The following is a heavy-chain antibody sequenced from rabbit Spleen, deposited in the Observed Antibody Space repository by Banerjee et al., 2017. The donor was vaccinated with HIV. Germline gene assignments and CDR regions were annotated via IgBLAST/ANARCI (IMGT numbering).Heavy chain of an antibody. CDR2: IDIGSSGFT. D-gene: IGHD1-1*01. V-gene: IGHV1S40*01. CDR1: GVSFSSNSY. Sequence: QSLEESGGDLVKPGASLTLTCTASGVSFSSNSYLCWVRQAPGKGLEWIACIDIGSSGFTYFATWAKGRFTISKTSSTTVTLQMTRLTAADTATYFCARDTSTSFSSYGMDLWGPGTLVTVS. J-gene: IGHJ6*01. CDR3: ARDTSTSFSSYGMDL.